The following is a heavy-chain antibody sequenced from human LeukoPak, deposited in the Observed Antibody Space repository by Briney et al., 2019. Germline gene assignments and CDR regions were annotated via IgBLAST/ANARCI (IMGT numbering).Heavy chain of an antibody. V-gene: IGHV1-8*01. CDR3: ARGMNALWFGELLSHLNNNWFDP. CDR2: MNPNSGNT. Sequence: GASVKVSCKASGYTFTSYDINWVRQATGQGLEWMGWMNPNSGNTGYAQKFQGRVTMTRNTSISTAYMELSSLRSEDTAVYYCARGMNALWFGELLSHLNNNWFDPWGQGTLVTVSS. CDR1: GYTFTSYD. J-gene: IGHJ5*02. D-gene: IGHD3-10*01.